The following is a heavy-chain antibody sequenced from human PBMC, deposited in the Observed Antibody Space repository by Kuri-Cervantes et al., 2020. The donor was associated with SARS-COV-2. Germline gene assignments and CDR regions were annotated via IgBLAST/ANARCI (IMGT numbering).Heavy chain of an antibody. CDR1: GFKFNSFW. J-gene: IGHJ4*01. CDR3: ARLTDTHVYFDY. CDR2: IKQDGNER. V-gene: IGHV3-7*03. Sequence: GGSLRLSCVTSGFKFNSFWMSWVRQAPGKGLEWVANIKQDGNERHSVDSVEGRFTISRDNTKNSIYLQMNRLRPEDTAVYFCARLTDTHVYFDYWGRGTLVTVSS. D-gene: IGHD3-16*01.